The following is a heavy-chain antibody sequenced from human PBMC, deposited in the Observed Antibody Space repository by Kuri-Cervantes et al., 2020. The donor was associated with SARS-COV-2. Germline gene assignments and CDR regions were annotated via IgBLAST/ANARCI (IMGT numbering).Heavy chain of an antibody. Sequence: GESLKISCAASGFTFSSYAMHWVRQAPGKGLEWVAAMWSGGSNKYYADSVKGRFTISRDNSNNTLYLQMNILRSEDTAVYYCTKDLAGLGMTHWGQGTLVTDSS. D-gene: IGHD7-27*01. CDR1: GFTFSSYA. CDR2: MWSGGSNK. V-gene: IGHV3-33*06. CDR3: TKDLAGLGMTH. J-gene: IGHJ4*02.